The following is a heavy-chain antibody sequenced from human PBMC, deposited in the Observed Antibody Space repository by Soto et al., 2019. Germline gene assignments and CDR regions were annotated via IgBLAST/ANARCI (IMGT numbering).Heavy chain of an antibody. J-gene: IGHJ6*02. Sequence: GSLRLSCAASGFTFSSYGMHWVRQAPGKGLEWVAVISYDGSNKYYADSVKGRFTISRDNSKNTLYLQMNSLRAEDTAVYYCAKNYGDYYYYYGMDVWGQGTTVTVSS. CDR2: ISYDGSNK. CDR3: AKNYGDYYYYYGMDV. D-gene: IGHD4-17*01. CDR1: GFTFSSYG. V-gene: IGHV3-30*18.